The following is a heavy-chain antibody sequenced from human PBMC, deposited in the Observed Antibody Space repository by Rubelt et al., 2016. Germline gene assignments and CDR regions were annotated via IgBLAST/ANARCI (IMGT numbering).Heavy chain of an antibody. J-gene: IGHJ2*01. Sequence: QVQLQQWGAGLLKPSETLSLTCAVSGGSISSYYWSWIRQPPGKGLEWIGYIYYSGSTNYNPPPWSRVTISVDTSKNRFSLRLGSVTAADTAVYYCARQVGLGKWCFDLWGRGTLVTVSS. CDR1: GGSISSYY. CDR3: ARQVGLGKWCFDL. D-gene: IGHD3-16*01. CDR2: IYYSGST. V-gene: IGHV4-59*08.